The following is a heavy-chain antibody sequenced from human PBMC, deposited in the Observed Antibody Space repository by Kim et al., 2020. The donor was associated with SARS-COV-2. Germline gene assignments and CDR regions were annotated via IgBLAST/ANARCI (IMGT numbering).Heavy chain of an antibody. D-gene: IGHD6-19*01. V-gene: IGHV3-23*01. Sequence: ASGKGRLTISRDNSKNTLYLQMNSLRAEDTAVYYCARGGGVIAVAGYFDYWGQGTLVTVSS. CDR3: ARGGGVIAVAGYFDY. J-gene: IGHJ4*02.